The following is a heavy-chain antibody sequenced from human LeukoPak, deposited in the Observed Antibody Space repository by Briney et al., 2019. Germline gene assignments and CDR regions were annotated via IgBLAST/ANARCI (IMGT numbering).Heavy chain of an antibody. Sequence: GGSLTLSCPPSGFTISDYWMTWLRQAPGKGREWVANIKQEGSEKTYVDSVKGRFTISRDNAKNSIFLQMNSLRVEDMAMYYCVRDGGTDWYDPWGQGTLVSVSS. CDR1: GFTISDYW. J-gene: IGHJ5*02. V-gene: IGHV3-7*01. CDR3: VRDGGTDWYDP. D-gene: IGHD3-16*01. CDR2: IKQEGSEK.